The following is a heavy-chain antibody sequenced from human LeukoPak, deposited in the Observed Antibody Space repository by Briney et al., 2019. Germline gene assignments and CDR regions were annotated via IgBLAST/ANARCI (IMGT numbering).Heavy chain of an antibody. Sequence: DPGGSLRLSCAASGFTFSSYAMSWVRQAPGKGLEWVSAISGSGGSTYYADSVKGRFTISRDNSKNTLYLQMNSLRAEDTAVYYCAREMIGLHYAFDIWGQGTMVTVSS. CDR1: GFTFSSYA. J-gene: IGHJ3*02. D-gene: IGHD2-21*01. CDR2: ISGSGGST. CDR3: AREMIGLHYAFDI. V-gene: IGHV3-23*01.